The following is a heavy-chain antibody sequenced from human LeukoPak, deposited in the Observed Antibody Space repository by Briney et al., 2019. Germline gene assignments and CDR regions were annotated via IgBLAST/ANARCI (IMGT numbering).Heavy chain of an antibody. Sequence: GESLKISCKGSGYSFTSYWIGWVRQMPGKGLEWMGIIYPGDSDTRYSPSFQGQVTISADKSISTAYLQWSSLKASDTAMYYCARRSGYYDFWSGYYQNPIGTPDYWGQGTLVTVSS. J-gene: IGHJ4*02. CDR1: GYSFTSYW. D-gene: IGHD3-3*01. V-gene: IGHV5-51*01. CDR2: IYPGDSDT. CDR3: ARRSGYYDFWSGYYQNPIGTPDY.